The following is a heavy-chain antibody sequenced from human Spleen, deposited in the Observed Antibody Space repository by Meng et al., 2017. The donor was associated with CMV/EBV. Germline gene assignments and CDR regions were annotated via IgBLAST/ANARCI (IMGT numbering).Heavy chain of an antibody. CDR1: GYYFTDYY. CDR3: ARDNRSPGYDY. V-gene: IGHV1-46*01. Sequence: ASVKVSCKASGYYFTDYYIHWVRQAPGQGLEWMGMINPSGGSTHYAQKFQGRVTLTRDTSTSTVYMQLSSLRSEDTAVYYCARDNRSPGYDYWGQGTLVTVSS. J-gene: IGHJ4*02. D-gene: IGHD5-18*01. CDR2: INPSGGST.